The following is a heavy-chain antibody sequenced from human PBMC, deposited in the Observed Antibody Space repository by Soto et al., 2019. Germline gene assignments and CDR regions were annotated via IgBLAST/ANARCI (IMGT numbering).Heavy chain of an antibody. J-gene: IGHJ6*02. CDR3: ARDRSGMDV. CDR1: GGSISSYY. D-gene: IGHD3-16*02. CDR2: IYYSGST. V-gene: IGHV4-59*01. Sequence: SETLSLTCTVSGGSISSYYWSWIRQPPGKGLEWIGYIYYSGSTNYNPSLKSRVTISVDTSKNQFSLKLSSVTAADTAVYYCARDRSGMDVWGQGTTVTVSS.